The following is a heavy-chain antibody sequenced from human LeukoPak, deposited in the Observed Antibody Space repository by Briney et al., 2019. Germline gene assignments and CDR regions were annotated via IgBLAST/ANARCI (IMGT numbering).Heavy chain of an antibody. J-gene: IGHJ5*02. D-gene: IGHD2-21*01. CDR3: ARVPYDGGAWEWFDP. CDR2: IYSGGTT. CDR1: GFTVSSNC. Sequence: PGGSLRLSCAASGFTVSSNCISWVRQAPGKGLEWVSLIYSGGTTYYADSVKARFSISRDDSKNTVYLQMNSLRAEDTAVYFCARVPYDGGAWEWFDPWGQGTQVTVSS. V-gene: IGHV3-66*01.